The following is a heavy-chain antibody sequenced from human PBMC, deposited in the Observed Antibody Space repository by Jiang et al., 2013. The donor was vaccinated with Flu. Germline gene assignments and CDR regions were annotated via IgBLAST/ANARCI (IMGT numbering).Heavy chain of an antibody. CDR3: ARAQYILSGYGLVRYFDY. CDR1: GYTFTDQF. J-gene: IGHJ4*02. V-gene: IGHV1-2*04. CDR2: INPDSGVT. Sequence: SVKVSCKTSGYTFTDQFIHWVRQAPGQGLEWMGWINPDSGVTKYAQKFKGWVTMTRDTSISTAYMELSSRRSDDTAVYYCARAQYILSGYGLVRYFDYWGQGTLVTVSS. D-gene: IGHD3-9*01.